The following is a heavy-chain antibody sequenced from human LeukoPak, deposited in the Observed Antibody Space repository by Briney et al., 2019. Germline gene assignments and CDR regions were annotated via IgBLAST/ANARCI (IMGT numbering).Heavy chain of an antibody. CDR1: GYTFTGYY. Sequence: ASVKVSCKASGYTFTGYYMHWVRQAPGQGLEWMGWISAYNGNTNYAQKLQGRVTMTTDTSTSTAYMELRSLRSDDTAVYYCARDWRIVVVPAAIGVTNAFDIWGQGTMVTVSS. D-gene: IGHD2-2*02. V-gene: IGHV1-18*04. CDR2: ISAYNGNT. J-gene: IGHJ3*02. CDR3: ARDWRIVVVPAAIGVTNAFDI.